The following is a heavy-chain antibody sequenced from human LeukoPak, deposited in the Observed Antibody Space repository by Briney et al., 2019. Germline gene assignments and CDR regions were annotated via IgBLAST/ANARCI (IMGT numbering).Heavy chain of an antibody. D-gene: IGHD2-15*01. CDR1: GYIFTGYY. Sequence: ASVKVSCKASGYIFTGYYMHWVRQAPGQGLEWMGWINPNSGGADYARKFQGRVTMTRDTSISTVYMTLSSLRSDDTAVYYCARGPPEYCSGGTCYSGRNWFDPWGQGTLVTVSS. CDR3: ARGPPEYCSGGTCYSGRNWFDP. V-gene: IGHV1-2*02. J-gene: IGHJ5*02. CDR2: INPNSGGA.